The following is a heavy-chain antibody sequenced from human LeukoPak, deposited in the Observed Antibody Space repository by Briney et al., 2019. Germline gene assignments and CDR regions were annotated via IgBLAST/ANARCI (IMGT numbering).Heavy chain of an antibody. CDR1: GYTFTSYG. CDR3: AISESPTVTPLDY. D-gene: IGHD4-17*01. J-gene: IGHJ4*02. Sequence: GASVKVSCKASGYTFTSYGISWVRQAPGQGLEWMGWISAYNGNTKYAQTLQGRVTMTTDTSTSTAYMELRNLRSDDTAVYYCAISESPTVTPLDYWGQGTLVTVSS. V-gene: IGHV1-18*01. CDR2: ISAYNGNT.